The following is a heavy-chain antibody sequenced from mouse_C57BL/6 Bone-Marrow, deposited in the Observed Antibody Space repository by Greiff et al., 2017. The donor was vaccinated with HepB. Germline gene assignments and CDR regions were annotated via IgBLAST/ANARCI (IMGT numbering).Heavy chain of an antibody. CDR3: ARGDYYVGHYYIDY. Sequence: QVQLQQPGAELVKPGASVKMSCKASGYTFTSYWITWVKQRPGQGLEWIGYIYLGSGNTNYNEKFKSKATLTVDTSSSTAYMQVSSLTSEDSAVYNCARGDYYVGHYYIDYWGQGTPLTVSS. D-gene: IGHD1-1*01. CDR1: GYTFTSYW. J-gene: IGHJ2*01. CDR2: IYLGSGNT. V-gene: IGHV1-55*01.